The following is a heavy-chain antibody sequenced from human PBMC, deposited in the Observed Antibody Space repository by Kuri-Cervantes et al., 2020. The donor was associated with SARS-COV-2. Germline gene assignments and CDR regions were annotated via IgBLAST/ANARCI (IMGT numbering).Heavy chain of an antibody. CDR3: AKCRKLGMIVVVIDFPCGMDV. Sequence: GGSLRLSCIAYGFSFRIYSMNWVRQAPGKGLEWVSAISGSGGSTYYADSVKGRFTISRDNSKNTLYLQMSSLRAEDTAVYYCAKCRKLGMIVVVIDFPCGMDVWGQGTTVTVSS. V-gene: IGHV3-23*01. D-gene: IGHD3-22*01. J-gene: IGHJ6*02. CDR2: ISGSGGST. CDR1: GFSFRIYS.